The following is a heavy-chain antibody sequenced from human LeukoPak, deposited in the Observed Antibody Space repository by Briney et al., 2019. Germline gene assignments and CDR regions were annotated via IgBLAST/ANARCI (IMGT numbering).Heavy chain of an antibody. D-gene: IGHD2-2*01. CDR3: ARDRYCSSTSCYGGYFDL. Sequence: GGSLRLSCAASGFTFSDYYMSWIRQAPGKGLEWVSYISSSGSTIYYTDSVKGRFTISRDNAKNSLYLQMNSLRAEDTAVYYCARDRYCSSTSCYGGYFDLWGRGTLVTVSS. CDR1: GFTFSDYY. CDR2: ISSSGSTI. V-gene: IGHV3-11*01. J-gene: IGHJ2*01.